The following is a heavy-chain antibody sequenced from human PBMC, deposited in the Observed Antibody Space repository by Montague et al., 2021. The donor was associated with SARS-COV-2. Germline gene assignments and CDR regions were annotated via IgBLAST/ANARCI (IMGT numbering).Heavy chain of an antibody. CDR1: GGSINNYY. D-gene: IGHD5-12*01. J-gene: IGHJ4*02. CDR3: ARLQGRRRLMDY. V-gene: IGHV4-59*01. CDR2: ISEIGST. Sequence: SETLSLTCTVSGGSINNYYWGWIRQPPGKALEYIAYISEIGSTHRNPALKSRVTISVDPSRNQFYLDVNSVAAADTAVYYCARLQGRRRLMDYWGQGTLVPVPS.